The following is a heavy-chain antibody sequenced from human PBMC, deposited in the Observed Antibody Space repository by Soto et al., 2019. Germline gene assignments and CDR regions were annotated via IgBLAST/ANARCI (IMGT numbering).Heavy chain of an antibody. J-gene: IGHJ4*02. Sequence: SETLSLTCAASGGSISSGGYSWSWIRQPPGKGLEWIGYIYHSGSTYYNPSLRSRVTISVDRSKNQFSLKLSSVTAADTAVYYCARGGYSGYDPSYYFDYWGQGTLVTVSS. CDR3: ARGGYSGYDPSYYFDY. CDR2: IYHSGST. V-gene: IGHV4-30-2*01. CDR1: GGSISSGGYS. D-gene: IGHD5-12*01.